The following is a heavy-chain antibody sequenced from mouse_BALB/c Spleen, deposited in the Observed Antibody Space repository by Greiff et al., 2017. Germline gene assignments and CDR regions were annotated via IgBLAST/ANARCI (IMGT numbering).Heavy chain of an antibody. V-gene: IGHV5-9-4*01. CDR1: GFTFSSYA. CDR2: ISRGGSYT. J-gene: IGHJ3*01. CDR3: ARDRPFAY. Sequence: DVMLVESGGGLVKPGGSLKLSCAASGFTFSSYAMSWVRQSPEKRLEWVAEISRGGSYTYYPDTVTGRFTISRDNAKNTLYLGMSSLRSEDKDMYYWARDRPFAYWGQGTLVTVSA.